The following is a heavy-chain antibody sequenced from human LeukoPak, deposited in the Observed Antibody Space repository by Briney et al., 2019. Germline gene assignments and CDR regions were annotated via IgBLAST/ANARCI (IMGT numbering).Heavy chain of an antibody. CDR2: IYTSGST. V-gene: IGHV4-4*07. CDR1: GGSISSYY. CDR3: ARESPSGWTVFDY. Sequence: PSETLSLTCTVSGGSISSYYCTWIRQPAGKGLEWIGRIYTSGSTDYNPSLMSRVTMSVGTSKNQFSLKLSSVTAADTAVYYCARESPSGWTVFDYWGQGTLVTVSS. J-gene: IGHJ4*02. D-gene: IGHD6-19*01.